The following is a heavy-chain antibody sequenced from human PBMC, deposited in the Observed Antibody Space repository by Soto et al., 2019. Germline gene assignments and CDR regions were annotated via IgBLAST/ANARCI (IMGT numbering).Heavy chain of an antibody. CDR1: GFTFSDYP. CDR3: ARETPSFAS. Sequence: QLVESGGGLVQPGGSLRLSCAASGFTFSDYPMNWVRQAPGKGLEWVSSIRTISSAIYFADSVRGRFTISRDNARNSLYLQMTSLRDEDTAVYYCARETPSFASWGQGTLVTVSS. CDR2: IRTISSAI. D-gene: IGHD2-15*01. J-gene: IGHJ4*02. V-gene: IGHV3-48*02.